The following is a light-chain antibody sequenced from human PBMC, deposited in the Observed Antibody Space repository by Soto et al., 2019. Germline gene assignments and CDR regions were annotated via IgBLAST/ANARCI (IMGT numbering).Light chain of an antibody. J-gene: IGLJ2*01. CDR3: QTWGTGGDVV. CDR1: SGPSTYA. V-gene: IGLV4-69*01. CDR2: LNSDGRH. Sequence: QPVLTHSPSASASLGASVTLTCPLSSGPSTYAIAWHQQQPEKGPRYLMKLNSDGRHSKGDGIPDRFSGTSSGAERYLTISSLQSEDEADEYCQTWGTGGDVVFGGGTKLTGL.